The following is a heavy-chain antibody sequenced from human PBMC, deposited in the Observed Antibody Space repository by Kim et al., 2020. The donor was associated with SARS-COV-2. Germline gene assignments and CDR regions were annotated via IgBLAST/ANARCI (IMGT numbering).Heavy chain of an antibody. CDR3: ARAPDDYSRGYYFDY. Sequence: ADSTTGRVTTSRDNAKNSLYLQMNSLRAEDTAVYYCARAPDDYSRGYYFDYWGQGTLVTVSS. V-gene: IGHV3-21*01. D-gene: IGHD4-4*01. J-gene: IGHJ4*02.